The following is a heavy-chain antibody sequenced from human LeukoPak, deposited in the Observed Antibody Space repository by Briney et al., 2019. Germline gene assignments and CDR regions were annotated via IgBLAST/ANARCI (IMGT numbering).Heavy chain of an antibody. CDR2: IYYSGST. Sequence: SETLSLTCTVSGGSISSGSYYWGWIRQPPGKGLEWIGSIYYSGSTYYNPSLKSRVTISVDTSKNQFSLKLSSVTAADTAVYYCARELNTSTMVRVNWFDPWGQGTLVTVSS. V-gene: IGHV4-39*07. CDR1: GGSISSGSYY. D-gene: IGHD3-10*01. CDR3: ARELNTSTMVRVNWFDP. J-gene: IGHJ5*02.